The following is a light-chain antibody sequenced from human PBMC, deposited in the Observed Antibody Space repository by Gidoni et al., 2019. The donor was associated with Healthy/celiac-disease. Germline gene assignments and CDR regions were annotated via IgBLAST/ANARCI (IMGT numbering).Light chain of an antibody. J-gene: IGKJ2*01. CDR1: QSISSY. V-gene: IGKV1-39*01. Sequence: DIQMTQSPSSLSASVGDRVTITCRASQSISSYLNWYQQKPGKAPKLLIYAASSLQSGVPSRFSGSGSGTDFTLTISSLQPEDFATYYCQQSYSTFEYTFGQGTKLEIK. CDR3: QQSYSTFEYT. CDR2: AAS.